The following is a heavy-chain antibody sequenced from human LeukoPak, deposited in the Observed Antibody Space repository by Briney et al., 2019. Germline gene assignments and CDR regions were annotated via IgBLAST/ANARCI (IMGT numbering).Heavy chain of an antibody. Sequence: PGGSLRLSCAASGFTFSSYWMHWVRQAPGKGLVWVSRINGDGSTTSYADSVKGRFTISRDNAKNTLYLQMNSLRAEDTAVYYCAKSVMPYCGGDCYTYFDYWGQGTLVTVSS. CDR3: AKSVMPYCGGDCYTYFDY. J-gene: IGHJ4*02. CDR2: INGDGSTT. CDR1: GFTFSSYW. V-gene: IGHV3-74*01. D-gene: IGHD2-21*02.